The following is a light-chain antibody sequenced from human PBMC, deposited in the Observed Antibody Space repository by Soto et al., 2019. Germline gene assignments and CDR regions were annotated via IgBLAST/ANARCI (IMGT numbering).Light chain of an antibody. V-gene: IGLV1-44*01. CDR2: NNN. CDR3: ASWDDSLSGPV. Sequence: QSVLTQPSSASGTPGQRVTISCSGGSSNIGGNTAHWYQQFPGTAPRLLIYNNNERPSGVPDRFSGSKSGTSASLAISGLPSADEAMYYCASWDDSLSGPVFGEGTKLTVL. J-gene: IGLJ2*01. CDR1: SSNIGGNT.